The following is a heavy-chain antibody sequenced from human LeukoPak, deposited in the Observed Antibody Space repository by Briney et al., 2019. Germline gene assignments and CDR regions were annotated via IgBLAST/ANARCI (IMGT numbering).Heavy chain of an antibody. CDR2: INHSGST. D-gene: IGHD3-22*01. J-gene: IGHJ4*02. CDR1: GGSFSGSFSGSY. CDR3: ARVTSYYDSSGYYFDY. Sequence: SETLSLTCVVYGGSFSGSFSGSYWSWIRQPPGKGLEWIGKINHSGSTDYNPSLESRVTISVDTSKNQLSLRLYSVTAADTAMYYCARVTSYYDSSGYYFDYWGQGTLVTVSS. V-gene: IGHV4-34*01.